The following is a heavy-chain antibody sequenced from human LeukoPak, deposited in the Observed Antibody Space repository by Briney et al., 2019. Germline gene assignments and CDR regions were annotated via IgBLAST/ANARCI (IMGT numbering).Heavy chain of an antibody. CDR3: ARQAYSSGRYFPFDY. Sequence: GGSLRLSCAASGFAFSTYGMHWVRQAPGKGLEWVAYIWYDGSKTYYAGSVKGRFTISRDDPQNTLYLQVNSLRAEDTAVYYCARQAYSSGRYFPFDYWGQGTLVTVSS. D-gene: IGHD3-22*01. CDR2: IWYDGSKT. CDR1: GFAFSTYG. V-gene: IGHV3-33*01. J-gene: IGHJ4*02.